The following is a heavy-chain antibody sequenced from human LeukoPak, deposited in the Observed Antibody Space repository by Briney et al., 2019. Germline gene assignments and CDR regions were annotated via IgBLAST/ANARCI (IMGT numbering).Heavy chain of an antibody. D-gene: IGHD6-6*01. CDR2: INSDGSEG. CDR1: GFTFSEFW. CDR3: ARSSYSSSSSV. V-gene: IGHV3-7*03. Sequence: PGGPLRLSWAVSGFTFSEFWMSWSRQAPGKGLEWVASINSDGSEGYYADVVKGRFTISRDNAKNSLYLQINSLRAEDTAVYYCARSSYSSSSSVWGQGTMVTVSS. J-gene: IGHJ3*01.